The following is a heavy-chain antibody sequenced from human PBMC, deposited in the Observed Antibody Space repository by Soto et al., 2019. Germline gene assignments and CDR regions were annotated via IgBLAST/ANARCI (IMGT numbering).Heavy chain of an antibody. Sequence: GGSLRLSCAASGFTFSSYWMHWVRQAPGKGLVWVSRINSDGSSTSYADSVKGRFTISRDNAKNTLYLQMNSLRAEDTAVYYCAREETYDFWSGYYYYYYGMDVWGQGTTVTVSS. J-gene: IGHJ6*02. V-gene: IGHV3-74*01. D-gene: IGHD3-3*01. CDR2: INSDGSST. CDR1: GFTFSSYW. CDR3: AREETYDFWSGYYYYYYGMDV.